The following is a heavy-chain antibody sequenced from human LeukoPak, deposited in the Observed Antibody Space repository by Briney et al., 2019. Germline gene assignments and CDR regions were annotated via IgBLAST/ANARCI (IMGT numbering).Heavy chain of an antibody. D-gene: IGHD3-9*01. CDR1: GFTFSSYS. V-gene: IGHV3-21*01. J-gene: IGHJ1*01. Sequence: GGSLRLSCAASGFTFSSYSMNWVRQAPGKGLEWVSSISSSSSYIYYADSVKGRFTISRDNAKNSLYLQMNSLRAEDTAVYYCARSTGVGEYVILTGYLASYPFQHWGQGTLVTVSS. CDR2: ISSSSSYI. CDR3: ARSTGVGEYVILTGYLASYPFQH.